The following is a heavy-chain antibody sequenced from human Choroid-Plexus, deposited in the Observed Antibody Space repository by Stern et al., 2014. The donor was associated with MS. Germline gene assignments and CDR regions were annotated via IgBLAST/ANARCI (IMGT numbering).Heavy chain of an antibody. V-gene: IGHV3-72*01. CDR2: IRNKANSYTT. D-gene: IGHD6-19*01. Sequence: VQLVESGGGLVQPGGSLRLSCVASGFTLSDHYMDWVRQAPGKGLEWVGRIRNKANSYTTQYAASVKGRVVISRDDSKNSLYLQMNSLKSEDTAVYYCVRVSGSSGSDFWGQGTLVSVSS. CDR3: VRVSGSSGSDF. CDR1: GFTLSDHY. J-gene: IGHJ4*02.